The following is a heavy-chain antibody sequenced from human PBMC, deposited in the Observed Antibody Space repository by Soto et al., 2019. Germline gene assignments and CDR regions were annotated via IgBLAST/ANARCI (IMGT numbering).Heavy chain of an antibody. J-gene: IGHJ6*02. CDR3: ARIVVVAATESTYYYYGMDV. Sequence: EVQLVESGGGLVKPGGSLRLSCAASGFTFSSYSMNWVRQAPGKGLEWVSSISSSSSYIYYADSVKGRFTISRDNAKNSLYLQMNSLIAEDTAVYYCARIVVVAATESTYYYYGMDVWGQGTTVTVSS. V-gene: IGHV3-21*01. CDR1: GFTFSSYS. D-gene: IGHD2-15*01. CDR2: ISSSSSYI.